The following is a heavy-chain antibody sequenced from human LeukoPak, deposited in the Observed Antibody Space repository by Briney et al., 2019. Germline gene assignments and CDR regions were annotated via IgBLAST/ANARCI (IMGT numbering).Heavy chain of an antibody. D-gene: IGHD6-13*01. V-gene: IGHV3-7*01. CDR3: ARDRYSSSWLGRDYYYYYMDV. CDR2: IKQDGSEK. CDR1: GFTFSSYW. J-gene: IGHJ6*03. Sequence: GGSLRLSCAASGFTFSSYWMSWVRQAPGKGLEWVANIKQDGSEKYYVDSVKGRFTISRDNAKNSLYLQMNSLRAEDTAVYYCARDRYSSSWLGRDYYYYYMDVWGKGTTVTVSS.